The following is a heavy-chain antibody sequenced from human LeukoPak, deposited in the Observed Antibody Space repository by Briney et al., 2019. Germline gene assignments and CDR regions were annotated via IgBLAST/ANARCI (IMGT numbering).Heavy chain of an antibody. CDR2: IIPIFGTA. CDR1: GGTFSSCA. V-gene: IGHV1-69*05. D-gene: IGHD3-9*01. J-gene: IGHJ4*02. Sequence: GASVKVSCKASGGTFSSCAISWVRQAPGQGLEWMGGIIPIFGTANYAQKFQGRVTITTDESTSTAYMELSSLRSEDTAVYYCAREKTGILSFDYWGQGTLVTVSS. CDR3: AREKTGILSFDY.